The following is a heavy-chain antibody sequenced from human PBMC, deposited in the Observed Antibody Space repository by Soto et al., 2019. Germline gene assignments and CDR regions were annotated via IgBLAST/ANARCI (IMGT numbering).Heavy chain of an antibody. D-gene: IGHD3-10*01. J-gene: IGHJ3*02. CDR1: GFTFSSYA. CDR2: ISYDGSNK. V-gene: IGHV3-30-3*01. Sequence: QVQLVESGGGVVQPGRSLRLSCAASGFTFSSYAMHWVRQAPGKGLEWVAVISYDGSNKYYADSVKDRFTISRDNSKNTLYLQMNSLRAEDTAVYYCARDLVGYYGSGATDAFDIWGQGTMVTVSS. CDR3: ARDLVGYYGSGATDAFDI.